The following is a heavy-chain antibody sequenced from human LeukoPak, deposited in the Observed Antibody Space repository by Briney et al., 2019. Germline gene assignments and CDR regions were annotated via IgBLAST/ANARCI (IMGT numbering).Heavy chain of an antibody. D-gene: IGHD2-2*01. CDR2: INHSGST. J-gene: IGHJ5*02. CDR1: GGSFSGYY. Sequence: PSETLSLTCAVYGGSFSGYYWSWIRQPPGKGLEWIGEINHSGSTNYNPSLKCRVTISVDTSKNQFSLKLSSVTAADTAVYYCARGREDIVVVPAATNHNWFDPWGQGTLVTVSS. V-gene: IGHV4-34*01. CDR3: ARGREDIVVVPAATNHNWFDP.